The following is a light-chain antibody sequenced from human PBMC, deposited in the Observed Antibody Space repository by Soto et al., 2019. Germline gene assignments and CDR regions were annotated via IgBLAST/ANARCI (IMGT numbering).Light chain of an antibody. V-gene: IGKV1D-13*01. J-gene: IGKJ4*01. CDR1: RAISTL. CDR2: DAS. Sequence: GDRVIITCRAGRAISTLFAWYQQMPGKAPKLLIYDASTLESGVPSRFSGSGSGTDFTLTISSLQPEDFATYYCQQFYDYPLTFGGGTKVEIK. CDR3: QQFYDYPLT.